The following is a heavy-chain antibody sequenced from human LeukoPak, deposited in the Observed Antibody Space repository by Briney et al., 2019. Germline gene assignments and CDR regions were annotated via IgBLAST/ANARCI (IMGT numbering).Heavy chain of an antibody. CDR1: GPSFTSYA. J-gene: IGHJ4*02. CDR3: ARDDRGGNLGY. CDR2: ISPYSGAT. V-gene: IGHV1-2*02. Sequence: ASVKVSCTTSGPSFTSYAISWVRQAPGQGLEWMGWISPYSGATSYAQRFQGRVTMTRDTSISTAYMELSRLRSDDTAVYYCARDDRGGNLGYWGQGTLVTVSS. D-gene: IGHD3-16*01.